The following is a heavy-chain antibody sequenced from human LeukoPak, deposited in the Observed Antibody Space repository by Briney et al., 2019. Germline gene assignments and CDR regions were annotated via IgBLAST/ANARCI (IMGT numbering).Heavy chain of an antibody. V-gene: IGHV3-21*01. CDR2: ISSSSSYI. CDR3: ARGMVRGVIESDAFDI. Sequence: GGSLRLSCAASGFTFRSYSMNWVRQPPGKGLEWVSSISSSSSYIYYADSVKGRFTISRDNAKNSMYLQMNSLRDEDTAVYYCARGMVRGVIESDAFDIWGQGTMVTVSS. CDR1: GFTFRSYS. J-gene: IGHJ3*02. D-gene: IGHD3-10*01.